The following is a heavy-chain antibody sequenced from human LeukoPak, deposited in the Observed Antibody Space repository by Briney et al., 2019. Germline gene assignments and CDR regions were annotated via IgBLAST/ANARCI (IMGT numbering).Heavy chain of an antibody. V-gene: IGHV1-2*02. CDR2: INPNSGGT. CDR1: GYTFTGYY. CDR3: ARVGYDFWSGYSDYFDY. Sequence: ASVKVSCKASGYTFTGYYMHWVRQAPGQGLEWMGCINPNSGGTNYAQKFQGRVTMTRDTSISTAYMELSRLRSDDTAVYYCARVGYDFWSGYSDYFDYWGQGTLVTVSS. J-gene: IGHJ4*02. D-gene: IGHD3-3*01.